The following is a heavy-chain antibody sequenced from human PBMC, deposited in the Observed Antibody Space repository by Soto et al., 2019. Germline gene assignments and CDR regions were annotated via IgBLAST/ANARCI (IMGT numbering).Heavy chain of an antibody. J-gene: IGHJ6*02. D-gene: IGHD3-16*02. CDR1: GGSFSGYY. V-gene: IGHV4-34*01. Sequence: TMLLPSADQGGSFSGYYRSWVRLPTGKGLEWIGEINHSGSTNYNPSLKSRVTISVDTSKNQFSLKLSSVTAADTAVYYCARGGGIMITGGGVIALDYYYYGRDGWGQGPTVTVS. CDR3: ARGGGIMITGGGVIALDYYYYGRDG. CDR2: INHSGST.